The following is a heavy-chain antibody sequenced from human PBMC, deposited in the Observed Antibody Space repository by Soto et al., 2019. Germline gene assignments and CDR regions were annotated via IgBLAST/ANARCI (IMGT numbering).Heavy chain of an antibody. V-gene: IGHV4-28*01. D-gene: IGHD1-26*01. Sequence: SETLSLTCAVSGYSISSTNWWGSIRQPPGRGLVWIGYIYYTRTTYYTPSLKSRVTMSVDSSKNQFSLKLGSVTAVDTAVYYCARTRGSQKYGMDVWGQGTSVT. CDR2: IYYTRTT. CDR1: GYSISSTNW. CDR3: ARTRGSQKYGMDV. J-gene: IGHJ6*02.